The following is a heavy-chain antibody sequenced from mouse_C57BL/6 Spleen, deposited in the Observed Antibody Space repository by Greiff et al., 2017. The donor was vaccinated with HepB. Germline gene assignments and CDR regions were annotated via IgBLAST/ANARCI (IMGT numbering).Heavy chain of an antibody. V-gene: IGHV1-50*01. CDR2: IDPSDSYT. CDR3: HIDYYSRYFDV. D-gene: IGHD2-12*01. Sequence: QVQLQQPGAELVKPGASVKLSCKASGYTFTSYWMQWVKQRPGQGLEWIGEIDPSDSYTNYNQKFKGKATLTVDTSPSTAYMQLSSLTSEDSAVYYCHIDYYSRYFDVWGTGTTVTVAS. CDR1: GYTFTSYW. J-gene: IGHJ1*03.